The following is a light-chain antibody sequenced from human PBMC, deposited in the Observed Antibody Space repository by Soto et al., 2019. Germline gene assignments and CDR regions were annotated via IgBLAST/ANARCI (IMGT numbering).Light chain of an antibody. CDR1: TSDVGGFNY. CDR3: SSCTTSSTLVL. CDR2: DVS. V-gene: IGLV2-14*01. J-gene: IGLJ2*01. Sequence: QSALTQPASVSGSPGQSITISCTGTTSDVGGFNYVSWYQQHPGKAPKLMIYDVSNRPSGVSNRFAGSKSGNTASLTISGLQAEDEADYYCSSCTTSSTLVLFGGGTKLTVL.